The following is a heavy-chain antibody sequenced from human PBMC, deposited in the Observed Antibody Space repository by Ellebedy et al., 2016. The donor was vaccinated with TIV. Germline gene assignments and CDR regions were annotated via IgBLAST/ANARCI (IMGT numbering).Heavy chain of an antibody. Sequence: GESLKISXAASGFSFSYFGMHWVRQAPGKGLEWVASITRSGSKRDYADSLKGRFTISRDNAKNSLYLEMSSLRAEDTAVYYCARDLLGAYAAGDYWGQGTLVTVSS. J-gene: IGHJ4*02. V-gene: IGHV3-21*01. CDR2: ITRSGSKR. CDR3: ARDLLGAYAAGDY. D-gene: IGHD3-16*01. CDR1: GFSFSYFG.